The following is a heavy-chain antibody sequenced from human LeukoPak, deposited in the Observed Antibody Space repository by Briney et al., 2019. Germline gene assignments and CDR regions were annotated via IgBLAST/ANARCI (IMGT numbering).Heavy chain of an antibody. CDR1: GFSFSSYA. J-gene: IGHJ4*02. Sequence: GGSLRLSCTASGFSFSSYAMSWVRQAPGKGLEWVSAISGGNGTTYYADSVKGRFTISRDNSKNTLDLQMNSLRAEDTAVYYCAKGKFYYYGSGSYGLDYWGQGTLVTVSS. CDR3: AKGKFYYYGSGSYGLDY. CDR2: ISGGNGTT. V-gene: IGHV3-23*01. D-gene: IGHD3-10*01.